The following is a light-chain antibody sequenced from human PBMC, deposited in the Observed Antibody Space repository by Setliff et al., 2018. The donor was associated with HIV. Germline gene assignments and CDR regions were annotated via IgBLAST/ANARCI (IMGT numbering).Light chain of an antibody. CDR2: DVT. Sequence: SALTQPASVSGSPGQSITISCTGTRSDLGGYNYVSWYQQHPGKAPKLLIYDVTKRPSGVSNRFSGSKSGNTASLTISGLQAEDEADYYCSSYTSTITVFGTGTKVTVL. CDR3: SSYTSTITV. J-gene: IGLJ1*01. CDR1: RSDLGGYNY. V-gene: IGLV2-14*03.